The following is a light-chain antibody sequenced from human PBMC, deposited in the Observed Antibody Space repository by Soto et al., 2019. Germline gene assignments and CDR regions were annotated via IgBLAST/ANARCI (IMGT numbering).Light chain of an antibody. CDR1: QSISRQ. Sequence: DIQMTQSPSTLSASVGDRVSITCRASQSISRQLAWYQQKPGKAPNLQIYQASNLETGVPSRVTGSGSGTEFTLTISSPQPDDLATYDGLQYQIYWTFGQGTKVEVK. J-gene: IGKJ1*01. CDR2: QAS. V-gene: IGKV1-5*03. CDR3: LQYQIYWT.